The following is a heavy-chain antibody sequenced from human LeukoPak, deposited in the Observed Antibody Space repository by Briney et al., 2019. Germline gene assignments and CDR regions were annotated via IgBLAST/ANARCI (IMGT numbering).Heavy chain of an antibody. CDR3: AELGITMIGGV. CDR1: GFTFSDYA. Sequence: GGSLRLSCAASGFTFSDYAMHWVRQAPGKELEYVSAISSNGGSIHYANSVKGRFTISRDNSKNTLYLQMDSLRAEDTAVYYCAELGITMIGGVWGKGTTVTISP. CDR2: ISSNGGSI. J-gene: IGHJ6*04. V-gene: IGHV3-64*01. D-gene: IGHD3-10*02.